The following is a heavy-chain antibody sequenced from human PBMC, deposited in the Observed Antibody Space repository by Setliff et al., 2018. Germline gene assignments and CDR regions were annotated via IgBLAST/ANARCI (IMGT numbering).Heavy chain of an antibody. CDR1: GFTFGDHF. V-gene: IGHV3-72*01. CDR3: ARVGYCDGPTCYPFDY. Sequence: GGSLRLSCAASGFTFGDHFMDWVRQPPGKGLEWVGRIKNKVNTFSTQYAASVNGRFSISRDDSKSSLYLQMNSLKSEDTAVYYCARVGYCDGPTCYPFDYWGPGTLVSVSS. CDR2: IKNKVNTFST. D-gene: IGHD2-2*01. J-gene: IGHJ4*02.